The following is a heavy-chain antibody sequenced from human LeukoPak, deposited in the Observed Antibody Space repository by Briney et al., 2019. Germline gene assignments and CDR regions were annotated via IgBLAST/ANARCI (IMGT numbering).Heavy chain of an antibody. Sequence: GRSLRLSCTASGFTFGDYAMGWFRQAPGKGLEWVGFIRSKAYGGTTEYAASVKGRFTISRDDSKSIAYLQMNSLKTEDTAVYYCTRDLNGDYGFAFDIWGQGTMVTVSS. V-gene: IGHV3-49*03. CDR2: IRSKAYGGTT. J-gene: IGHJ3*02. CDR1: GFTFGDYA. CDR3: TRDLNGDYGFAFDI. D-gene: IGHD4-17*01.